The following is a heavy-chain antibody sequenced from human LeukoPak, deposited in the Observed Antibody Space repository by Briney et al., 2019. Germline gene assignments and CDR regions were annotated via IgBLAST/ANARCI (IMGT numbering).Heavy chain of an antibody. CDR2: ISYDGGHQ. CDR1: GFTFSTYG. V-gene: IGHV3-30*03. CDR3: ATTPAVAGLYYFDY. Sequence: PGGSLRLSCAASGFTFSTYGMHWVRQAPGKGLEWVAVISYDGGHQHYADSVKGRFTISRDNSKNTLYLQMNSLRAEDTAVYYCATTPAVAGLYYFDYWGQGTLVTVSS. D-gene: IGHD6-19*01. J-gene: IGHJ4*02.